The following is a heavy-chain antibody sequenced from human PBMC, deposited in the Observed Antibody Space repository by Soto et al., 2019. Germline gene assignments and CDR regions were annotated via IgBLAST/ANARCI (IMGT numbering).Heavy chain of an antibody. CDR1: GFTFSSYA. D-gene: IGHD2-2*02. CDR2: ISGSGGST. Sequence: XVSLILSCAASGFTFSSYAMSWVRQAPGKGLEWVSAISGSGGSTYYADSVKGRFTISRDNSKNTLYLQMNSLRAEDTAVYYCARDIVVVPAAIQKYYYYYYGMDVWGQGTTVTVSS. V-gene: IGHV3-23*01. CDR3: ARDIVVVPAAIQKYYYYYYGMDV. J-gene: IGHJ6*02.